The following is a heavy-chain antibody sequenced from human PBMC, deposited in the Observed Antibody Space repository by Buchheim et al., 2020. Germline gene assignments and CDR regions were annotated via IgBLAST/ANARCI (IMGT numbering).Heavy chain of an antibody. J-gene: IGHJ4*02. CDR1: GFTFSSYG. CDR2: IRYDGSNK. Sequence: QVQLVESGGGVVQPGRSLRLSCAASGFTFSSYGMHWVRQAPGKGLEWVAFIRYDGSNKYYADSVKGRFTISRDNSKNTLYLQMNSLRAEDTAVYYCAKDLCVSPCSGWPTRGIDYWGQGTL. D-gene: IGHD6-19*01. V-gene: IGHV3-30*02. CDR3: AKDLCVSPCSGWPTRGIDY.